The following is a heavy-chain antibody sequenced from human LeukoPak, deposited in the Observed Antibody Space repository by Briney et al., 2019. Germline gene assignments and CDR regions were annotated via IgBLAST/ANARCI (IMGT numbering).Heavy chain of an antibody. V-gene: IGHV3-33*08. CDR2: IWYDGSNK. CDR1: GFTFSSYW. J-gene: IGHJ4*02. Sequence: PGGSLRLSCAASGFTFSSYWMHWVRQAPGKGLVWVAVIWYDGSNKYYADSVKGRFTISRDNSKNTLYLQMNSLRAEDTAVYYCARDYCSGGSCYSGLDYWGQGTLVTVSS. CDR3: ARDYCSGGSCYSGLDY. D-gene: IGHD2-15*01.